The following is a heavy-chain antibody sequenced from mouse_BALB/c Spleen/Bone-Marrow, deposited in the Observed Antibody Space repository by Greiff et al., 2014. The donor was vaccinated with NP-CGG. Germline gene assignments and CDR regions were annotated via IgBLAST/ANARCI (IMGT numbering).Heavy chain of an antibody. V-gene: IGHV1S29*02. CDR3: ARGGNPNYFDY. J-gene: IGHJ2*01. D-gene: IGHD2-1*01. CDR1: GYTLTDYN. Sequence: VQLQQSGPELVKPGVSVKISCKASGYTLTDYNMHWVKQSHGKSLEWIGFIYPNNGGTGYNQKFKSKATVTADNSSSTAYMELRSLTSEDSAVYYCARGGNPNYFDYWGQGTTLTVSS. CDR2: IYPNNGGT.